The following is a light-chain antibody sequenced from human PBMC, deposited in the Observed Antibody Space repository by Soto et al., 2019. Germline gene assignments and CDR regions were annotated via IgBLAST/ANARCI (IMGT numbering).Light chain of an antibody. V-gene: IGLV2-14*01. Sequence: QSALTQPASVSGSPGQSITISCTGTSSDVGGYNSVSWYQEHPDKAPKLLIYEVTHRPSGVSHRFSGSKSGNTASLTISGLQAEDEADYYCSSYTSSSTLVVFGGGTKLTVL. CDR1: SSDVGGYNS. CDR2: EVT. J-gene: IGLJ2*01. CDR3: SSYTSSSTLVV.